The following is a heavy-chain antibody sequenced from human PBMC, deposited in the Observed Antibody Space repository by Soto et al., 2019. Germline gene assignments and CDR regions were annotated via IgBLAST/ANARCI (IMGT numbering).Heavy chain of an antibody. CDR1: GGTFSNYA. V-gene: IGHV1-69*06. D-gene: IGHD2-2*01. J-gene: IGHJ6*02. Sequence: ASVKVSCKASGGTFSNYAISWVRQAPGQGLEWMGGIIPIFNTANYAQKFQGRVTITADKSTSTAYMELSSLRSEDTAVYYCERGLVVPAGIRYYYYGMDVWGQGTTVTVSS. CDR3: ERGLVVPAGIRYYYYGMDV. CDR2: IIPIFNTA.